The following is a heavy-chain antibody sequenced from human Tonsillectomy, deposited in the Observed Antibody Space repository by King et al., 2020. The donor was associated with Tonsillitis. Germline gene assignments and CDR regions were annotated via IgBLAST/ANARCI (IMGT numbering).Heavy chain of an antibody. D-gene: IGHD3-22*01. V-gene: IGHV4-59*01. Sequence: QLQESGPGLVKPSETLSLTCTVSGGSISTNYWTWIRQPPGKRLEWVGYIYDSGTTNYNPSLESRVTISVDTSKNQFSLKLSSVTAADTAVYYCERDKGDYDSSGYDWGQGTLVTVSS. CDR1: GGSISTNY. J-gene: IGHJ4*02. CDR3: ERDKGDYDSSGYD. CDR2: IYDSGTT.